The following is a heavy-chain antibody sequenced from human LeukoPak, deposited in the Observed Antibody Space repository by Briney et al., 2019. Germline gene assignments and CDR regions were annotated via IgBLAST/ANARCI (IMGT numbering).Heavy chain of an antibody. Sequence: GASVKVSCKASGYTFTSYYMHWVRQAPGLGLEWMGGIIPIFGTANYAQNFQGRITITADESTSTVFMELSSLRSEDTAVYYCASPNIAVAGTHYGMDVWGQGTTVTVSS. CDR1: GYTFTSYY. J-gene: IGHJ6*02. V-gene: IGHV1-69*13. CDR2: IIPIFGTA. CDR3: ASPNIAVAGTHYGMDV. D-gene: IGHD6-19*01.